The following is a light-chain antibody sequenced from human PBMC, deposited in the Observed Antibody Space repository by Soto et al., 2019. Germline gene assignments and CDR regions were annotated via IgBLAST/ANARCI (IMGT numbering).Light chain of an antibody. J-gene: IGLJ3*02. V-gene: IGLV1-47*01. CDR1: SSNIVSNY. CDR3: AAWDDSLSGPV. Sequence: QSVLTQPPSASGTPGQRVTISCSGGSSNIVSNYVYWYQQLPGTAPKLLLYRNNQRPSGVPDRFSGSKSGTSASLAISGLGSEDEADYYCAAWDDSLSGPVVGGGTKLTVL. CDR2: RNN.